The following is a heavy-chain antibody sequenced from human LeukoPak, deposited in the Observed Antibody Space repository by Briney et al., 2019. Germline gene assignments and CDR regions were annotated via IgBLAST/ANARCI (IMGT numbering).Heavy chain of an antibody. CDR2: ISSNGDST. J-gene: IGHJ3*02. Sequence: GGSLRLSCAASGFTFSSYVMHWVRQAPGKGLEYVSGISSNGDSTHHVSSVKDRFTISRDNSKNTLYLQMGSLRAEDMAVYYCAREGHSSGHCGAFDIWGQGTMVTVSS. CDR3: AREGHSSGHCGAFDI. D-gene: IGHD3-22*01. CDR1: GFTFSSYV. V-gene: IGHV3-64*01.